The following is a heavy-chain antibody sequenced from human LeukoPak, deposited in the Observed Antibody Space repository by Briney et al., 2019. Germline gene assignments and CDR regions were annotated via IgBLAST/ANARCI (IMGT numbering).Heavy chain of an antibody. CDR1: GGSISSYY. CDR3: AHYGDPSYYYYGMDV. D-gene: IGHD4-17*01. Sequence: SETLSLTCTVSGGSISSYYWSWIRQPPGKGLEWIGYIYTSGSTNYNPSLKSRVTISVDTSKNQFSLKLSSVTAADTAVYYCAHYGDPSYYYYGMDVWGQGTTVTVSS. CDR2: IYTSGST. V-gene: IGHV4-4*09. J-gene: IGHJ6*02.